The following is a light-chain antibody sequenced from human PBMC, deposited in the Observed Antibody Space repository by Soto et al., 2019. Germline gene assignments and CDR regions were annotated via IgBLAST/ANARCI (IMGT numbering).Light chain of an antibody. CDR2: AAS. Sequence: EVVVTQSPATLSVSPGERATLSCRTSQSVYNNLAWYLQKPGQAPRLLISAASTRATGIPARFSGSGSGTEFTLTINSLQSEDFAVYYCQQYNSWPLTFGGGTKVEIK. CDR3: QQYNSWPLT. V-gene: IGKV3D-15*01. J-gene: IGKJ4*01. CDR1: QSVYNN.